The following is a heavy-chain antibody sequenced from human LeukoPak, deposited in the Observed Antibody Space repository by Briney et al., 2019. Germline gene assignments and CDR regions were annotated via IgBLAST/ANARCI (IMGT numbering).Heavy chain of an antibody. D-gene: IGHD6-19*01. CDR3: AKDSSGWYAPFDY. CDR2: ISGSGGST. J-gene: IGHJ4*02. CDR1: GFTFSSYA. V-gene: IGHV3-23*01. Sequence: SGGSLRLSCAASGFTFSSYAMSWVRQAPGKGLGWVSAISGSGGSTYYADSVKGRFTISRDNSKNTLYLQMNSLRAEDTAVYYCAKDSSGWYAPFDYWGQGTLVTVSS.